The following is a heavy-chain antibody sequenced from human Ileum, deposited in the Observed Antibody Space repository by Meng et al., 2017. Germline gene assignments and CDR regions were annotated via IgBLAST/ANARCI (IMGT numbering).Heavy chain of an antibody. V-gene: IGHV4-39*07. J-gene: IGHJ6*02. CDR3: ARDGFWYSSGWKYYGMDV. CDR1: GGSISSISYY. CDR2: IYDSGST. Sequence: SETLSLTCTVPGGSISSISYYWGWIRQPPGKGLERIGSIYDSGSTSYNPSLKSRVTMSVDTSKNQFSLKLSAVTAADTAVYYCARDGFWYSSGWKYYGMDVWGQGTTVTVSS. D-gene: IGHD6-19*01.